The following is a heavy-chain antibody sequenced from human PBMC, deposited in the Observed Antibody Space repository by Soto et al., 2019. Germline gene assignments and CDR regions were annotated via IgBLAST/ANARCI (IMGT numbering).Heavy chain of an antibody. D-gene: IGHD3-3*01. CDR3: ARELRLRSYYYYYGMAA. Sequence: DSVKVSCKASGYTFTSYYMHWVRQAPGQGLEWMGIINPSGGSTSYAQKFQGRVTMTRDTSTSTVYMELSSLRSEDTAVYYCARELRLRSYYYYYGMAAWGQGTTVTVS. CDR1: GYTFTSYY. J-gene: IGHJ6*02. CDR2: INPSGGST. V-gene: IGHV1-46*01.